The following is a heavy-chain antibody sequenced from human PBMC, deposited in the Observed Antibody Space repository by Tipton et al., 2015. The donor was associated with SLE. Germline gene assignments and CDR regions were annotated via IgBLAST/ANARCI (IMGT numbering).Heavy chain of an antibody. CDR2: VFYSGSSDFYRA. CDR3: ARVQEGGYYFYGMDV. V-gene: IGHV4-59*11. CDR1: GVSISDHY. J-gene: IGHJ6*02. Sequence: TLSLTCTVSGVSISDHYWSWIRQPPGKGLECLGYVFYSGSSDFYRAHYSPSLMSRVIISVDSSKNQFSLRLTSVTAADTAVYYCARVQEGGYYFYGMDVWGQGTTVTVSS. D-gene: IGHD3-16*01.